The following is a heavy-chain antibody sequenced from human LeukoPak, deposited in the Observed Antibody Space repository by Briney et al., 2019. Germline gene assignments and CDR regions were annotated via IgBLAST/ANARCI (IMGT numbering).Heavy chain of an antibody. V-gene: IGHV3-7*01. D-gene: IGHD6-19*01. CDR1: GFTFSSYW. Sequence: GGSLRLSCAASGFTFSSYWMSWVRQAPGKGLEWVANIKQDGSEKYYVDSVKGRFTISRDNAKNSLYLQMNSLRAEDTAVYYCARALSSGWHHDAFDIWGQGTMVTVSS. CDR2: IKQDGSEK. J-gene: IGHJ3*02. CDR3: ARALSSGWHHDAFDI.